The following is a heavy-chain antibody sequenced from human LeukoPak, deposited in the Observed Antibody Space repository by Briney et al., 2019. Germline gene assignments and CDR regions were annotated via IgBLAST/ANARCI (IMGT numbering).Heavy chain of an antibody. CDR3: ARDSSSGWYDFDY. CDR2: ISYDGSIQ. CDR1: GFTFSSYF. V-gene: IGHV3-30*14. D-gene: IGHD6-19*01. Sequence: GGSLRLSCAASGFTFSSYFVHWVRQAPGKGLDWVTTISYDGSIQYYSDSVKGRFTISRDNSKNTLYLQMNSLRAEDTAVYYCARDSSSGWYDFDYWGQGTLVTVSS. J-gene: IGHJ4*02.